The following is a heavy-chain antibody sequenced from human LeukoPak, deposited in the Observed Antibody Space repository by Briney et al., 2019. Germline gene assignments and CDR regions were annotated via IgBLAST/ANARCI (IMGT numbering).Heavy chain of an antibody. CDR2: VNRDGSET. CDR1: GFALSSHW. J-gene: IGHJ6*02. CDR3: ARNNGMDV. V-gene: IGHV3-7*03. Sequence: PGGSLRLSWAASGFALSSHWMTWVRQVPGRGPEWVANVNRDGSETYYLDSVKGRLTISKDNAKNSLYLQMNSLRAEDTALYHCARNNGMDVWGQGTTVIVSS.